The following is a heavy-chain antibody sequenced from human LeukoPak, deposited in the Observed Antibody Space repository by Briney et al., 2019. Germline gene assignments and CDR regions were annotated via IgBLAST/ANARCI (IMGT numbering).Heavy chain of an antibody. J-gene: IGHJ4*02. CDR2: INHSGST. CDR3: ARGVYYYDSTED. Sequence: SETLSLTCAVYGGSFSGYYWSWLRQPPGKGREGIGEINHSGSTNYNPSLKSRVTISVDTSKNQFSLKLSSVTAADTAVYYCARGVYYYDSTEDWGQGTLVTVSS. V-gene: IGHV4-34*01. CDR1: GGSFSGYY. D-gene: IGHD3-22*01.